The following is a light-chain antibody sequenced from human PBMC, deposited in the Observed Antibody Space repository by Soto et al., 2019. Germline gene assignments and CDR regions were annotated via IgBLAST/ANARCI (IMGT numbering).Light chain of an antibody. CDR1: HDIRSY. Sequence: DIQLTQSPSFLSASVGDRITITCRASHDIRSYLAWYQQKPAKAPKLLIYGASTLQSGVPSRFSGSGSGTEFTLTISSLQPEDFASYYCIQDFISPLTVGQGTKVEL. CDR3: IQDFISPLT. V-gene: IGKV1-9*01. CDR2: GAS. J-gene: IGKJ1*01.